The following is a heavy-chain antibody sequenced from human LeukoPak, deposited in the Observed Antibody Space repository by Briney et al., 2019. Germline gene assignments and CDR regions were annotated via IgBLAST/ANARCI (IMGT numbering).Heavy chain of an antibody. CDR1: GESFSGYY. J-gene: IGHJ2*01. V-gene: IGHV4-34*01. CDR2: INHSGST. Sequence: SETLSLTCAVYGESFSGYYWSWIRQPPGKGLEWIGEINHSGSTNYNPSLKSRVTISVDTSKNQFSLKLSSVTAADTAVYYCARARKIAAAATALYWYFDLWGRGTLVTVSS. CDR3: ARARKIAAAATALYWYFDL. D-gene: IGHD6-13*01.